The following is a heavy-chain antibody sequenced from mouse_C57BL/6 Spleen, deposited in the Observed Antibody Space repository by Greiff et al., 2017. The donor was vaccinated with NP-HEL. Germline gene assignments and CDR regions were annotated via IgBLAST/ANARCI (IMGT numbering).Heavy chain of an antibody. J-gene: IGHJ3*01. D-gene: IGHD1-1*01. CDR3: TARSYGGSTWFAY. V-gene: IGHV14-4*01. Sequence: VQLKQSGAELVRPGASVKLSCTASGFNIKDDYMHWVKQRPEQGLEWIGWIDPENGDTEYASKFQGKATITADTSSNTAYLQLSSLTSEDTAVYYCTARSYGGSTWFAYWGQGTLVTVSA. CDR1: GFNIKDDY. CDR2: IDPENGDT.